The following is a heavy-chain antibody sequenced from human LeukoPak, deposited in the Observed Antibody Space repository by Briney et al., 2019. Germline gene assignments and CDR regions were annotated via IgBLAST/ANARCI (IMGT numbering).Heavy chain of an antibody. CDR2: INPNSGGT. D-gene: IGHD4-11*01. CDR3: ARWGNSNWWEHLGDY. J-gene: IGHJ4*02. Sequence: ASVKVSCKASGYTFTSYGISWVRQAPGQGLEWMGWINPNSGGTNYAQKFQGRVTMTRDTSTSTAYMELRSLSSDDTAVYYCARWGNSNWWEHLGDYWGQGTLVTVSS. V-gene: IGHV1-18*01. CDR1: GYTFTSYG.